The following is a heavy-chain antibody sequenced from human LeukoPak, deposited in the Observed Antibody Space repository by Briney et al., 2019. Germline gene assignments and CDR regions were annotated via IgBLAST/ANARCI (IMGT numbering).Heavy chain of an antibody. V-gene: IGHV4-31*03. Sequence: PSETLSLTCTVSGGSISSGGYYWSWIRQHPGKGLKWIGYIYYSGSTYYNPSLKSRVTISVDTSKNQFSLKLSSVTAADTAVYYCASIRSAGTYYMDVWGKGTTVTVSS. J-gene: IGHJ6*03. CDR3: ASIRSAGTYYMDV. D-gene: IGHD6-19*01. CDR1: GGSISSGGYY. CDR2: IYYSGST.